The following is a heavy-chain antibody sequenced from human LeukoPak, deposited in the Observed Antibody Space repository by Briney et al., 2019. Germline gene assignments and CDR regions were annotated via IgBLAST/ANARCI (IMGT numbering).Heavy chain of an antibody. Sequence: GGSLRLSCAVSGFTFSSYAISWVRQAPGKGLEWVSSISSSSSYIYYADSVKGRFTISRDNAKNSLYLQMNSLRDEDTAVYYCARAGVYSSSWFFDYWGQGTLVTVSS. D-gene: IGHD6-13*01. CDR2: ISSSSSYI. CDR1: GFTFSSYA. V-gene: IGHV3-21*01. J-gene: IGHJ4*02. CDR3: ARAGVYSSSWFFDY.